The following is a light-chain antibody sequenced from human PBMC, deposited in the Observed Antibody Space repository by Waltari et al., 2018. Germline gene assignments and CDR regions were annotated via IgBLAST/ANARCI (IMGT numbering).Light chain of an antibody. CDR3: SSYAGSNTYGL. V-gene: IGLV2-8*01. CDR2: EVS. Sequence: QAALTQPPSVSGSPGQSVTISCTGTSSDIGGYNYVSWYQQHPGKAPKLMIYEVSKRPSGVSDRFSGSKSGNTASLTISGLQAEDEADYYCSSYAGSNTYGLFGGGTRLTVL. CDR1: SSDIGGYNY. J-gene: IGLJ2*01.